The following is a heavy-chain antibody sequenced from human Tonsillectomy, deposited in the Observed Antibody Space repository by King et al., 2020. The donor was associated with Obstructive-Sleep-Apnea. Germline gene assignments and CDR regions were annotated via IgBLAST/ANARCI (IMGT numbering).Heavy chain of an antibody. CDR2: IYYSGST. CDR3: ASGRSSWYSDYFQH. Sequence: QLQESGPGLVKPSETLSLTCTVSGGSISSYYWSWIRQPPGKGLEWIGYIYYSGSTNYNPSLKRRVTISVDTSKNPFSLKLSSVTAADTAVYYCASGRSSWYSDYFQHWGQGTLVTVSS. CDR1: GGSISSYY. J-gene: IGHJ1*01. D-gene: IGHD6-13*01. V-gene: IGHV4-59*08.